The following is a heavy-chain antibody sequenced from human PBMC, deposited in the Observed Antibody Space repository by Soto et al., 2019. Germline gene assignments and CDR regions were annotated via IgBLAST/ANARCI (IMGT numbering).Heavy chain of an antibody. V-gene: IGHV3-30-3*01. CDR3: ARETGVIQLWPNFDY. D-gene: IGHD5-18*01. J-gene: IGHJ4*02. Sequence: LRLSCAASGFTFSSYAMHWVRQAPGKGLEWVAVISYDGSNKYYADSVKGRFTISRDNSKNTLYLQMNSLRAEDTAVYYCARETGVIQLWPNFDYWGQGTLVTVSS. CDR2: ISYDGSNK. CDR1: GFTFSSYA.